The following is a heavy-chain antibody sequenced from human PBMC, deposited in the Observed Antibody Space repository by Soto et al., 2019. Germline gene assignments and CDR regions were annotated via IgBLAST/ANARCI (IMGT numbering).Heavy chain of an antibody. CDR2: SRDKPQGYST. J-gene: IGHJ4*02. CDR1: GFTLSDHY. D-gene: IGHD3-22*01. CDR3: ARATYFSDSSGYTRCLDY. V-gene: IGHV3-72*01. Sequence: GGSLRLSCAVSGFTLSDHYIDWVRQAPGKGLEWVGRSRDKPQGYSTAYAASVKGRFTTSRDESKNSAYLQMNSLKTEDTAVYYCARATYFSDSSGYTRCLDYWGQGTLVTVSS.